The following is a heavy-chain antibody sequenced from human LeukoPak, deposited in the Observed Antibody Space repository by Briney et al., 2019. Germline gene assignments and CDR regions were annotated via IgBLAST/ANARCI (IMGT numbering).Heavy chain of an antibody. Sequence: GGSLRLSCAAAGFTFSSYAMHWVRQAPGKGRQWVSVISYDGSNKYYADSVKGRFTISRDNSKNTLYLQMNSLRAEDTAVYYCARVSGSYDAFDIWGQGTMVTVSS. V-gene: IGHV3-30*04. CDR2: ISYDGSNK. CDR3: ARVSGSYDAFDI. D-gene: IGHD3-10*01. J-gene: IGHJ3*02. CDR1: GFTFSSYA.